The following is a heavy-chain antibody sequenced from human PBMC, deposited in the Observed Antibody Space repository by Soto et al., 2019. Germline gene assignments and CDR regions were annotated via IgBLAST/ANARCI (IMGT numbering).Heavy chain of an antibody. Sequence: PSQTLSLTCAISGDSFSSNGVAWNWIRQSPSRGLEWLGRTYYRSKWYNDYAVSVKSRITVNPDTSKNQFSLQLSSVTAADTAVYYCAGGLWVPHAFDIWGQGTMVTVSS. D-gene: IGHD2-21*01. CDR1: GDSFSSNGVA. CDR3: AGGLWVPHAFDI. CDR2: TYYRSKWYN. J-gene: IGHJ3*02. V-gene: IGHV6-1*01.